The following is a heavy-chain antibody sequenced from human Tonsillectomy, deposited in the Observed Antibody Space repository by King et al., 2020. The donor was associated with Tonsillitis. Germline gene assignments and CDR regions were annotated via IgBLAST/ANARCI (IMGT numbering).Heavy chain of an antibody. J-gene: IGHJ2*01. D-gene: IGHD6-13*01. CDR3: ARLSGYSSRWDWYFGL. CDR2: IIPILEKA. CDR1: GGTFSNYA. V-gene: IGHV1-69*04. Sequence: QLVQSGAEVKKPGSSVKVSCKASGGTFSNYAISWVRQAPGQGLEWMGRIIPILEKANYAQKFQGRVTITADKSTSTAYMELSSLRSEDTAVYYCARLSGYSSRWDWYFGLWGRGTLVTVSS.